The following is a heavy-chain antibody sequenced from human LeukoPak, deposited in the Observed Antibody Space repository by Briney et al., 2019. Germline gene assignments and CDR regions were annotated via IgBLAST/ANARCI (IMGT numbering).Heavy chain of an antibody. CDR2: VGYDGSNQ. J-gene: IGHJ4*02. Sequence: PGGSLRLSCVASGFTFNRHAMRWVRQAPGKGLEWVAVVGYDGSNQHYGDSVQGRFTISRDNSKNTLYLQMNSLRAEDTAVYYCASPPDGYRSGGSCYFDYWGQGTLVTVSS. CDR1: GFTFNRHA. D-gene: IGHD2-15*01. V-gene: IGHV3-30*03. CDR3: ASPPDGYRSGGSCYFDY.